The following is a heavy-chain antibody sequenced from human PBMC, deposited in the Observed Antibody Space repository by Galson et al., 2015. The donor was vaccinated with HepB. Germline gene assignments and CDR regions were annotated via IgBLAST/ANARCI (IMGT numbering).Heavy chain of an antibody. D-gene: IGHD2-21*01. J-gene: IGHJ4*02. CDR2: FDPEDGET. V-gene: IGHV1-24*01. Sequence: SVKVSCKASGYTFTGYYMHWVRQAPGKGLEWMGGFDPEDGETIYAQKFQGRVTMTEDTSTDTAYMELSSLRSEDTAVYYCATGPDRYSFDYWGQGTLVTVSS. CDR1: GYTFTGYY. CDR3: ATGPDRYSFDY.